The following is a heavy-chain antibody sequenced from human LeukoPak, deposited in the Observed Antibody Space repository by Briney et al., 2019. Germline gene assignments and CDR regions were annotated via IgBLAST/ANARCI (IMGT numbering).Heavy chain of an antibody. Sequence: GASVKVSCKASGSTFTSYAMNWVRQAPGQGLEWMGWINTNTGNPMYAQGFTGRFVFSLDTSVSTAYLRISSLKAEDTAFYYCARLIAVTGYDAFDIWGQGTMITVSS. CDR2: INTNTGNP. CDR1: GSTFTSYA. V-gene: IGHV7-4-1*02. D-gene: IGHD6-19*01. J-gene: IGHJ3*02. CDR3: ARLIAVTGYDAFDI.